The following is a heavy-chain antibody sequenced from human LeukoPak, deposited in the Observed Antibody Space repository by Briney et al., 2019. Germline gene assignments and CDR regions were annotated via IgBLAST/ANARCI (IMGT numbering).Heavy chain of an antibody. CDR1: GYTFTSYG. J-gene: IGHJ4*02. CDR3: ARVSSGYRPYYFDY. V-gene: IGHV1-18*01. Sequence: SVKVSCKASGYTFTSYGISWVRQAPGQGLEWMGWISAYNGNTNYAQKLQGRVIMTTDTSTSTAYMELRSLRSDDTAVYYCARVSSGYRPYYFDYWGQGTLVTVSS. CDR2: ISAYNGNT. D-gene: IGHD3-22*01.